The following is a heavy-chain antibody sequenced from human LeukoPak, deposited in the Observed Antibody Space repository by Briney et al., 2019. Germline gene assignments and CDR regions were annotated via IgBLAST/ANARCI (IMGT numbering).Heavy chain of an antibody. J-gene: IGHJ4*02. CDR1: GGSFSGYY. V-gene: IGHV4-34*01. Sequence: PSETLSLTCAVYGGSFSGYYWSWIRQPPGKGLEWIGGINHSGSTNYNPSLKSRVTISVDTSKNQFSLKLSSVTAADTAVYYCASMLANWGQGTLVTVSS. CDR3: ASMLAN. CDR2: INHSGST. D-gene: IGHD3-10*02.